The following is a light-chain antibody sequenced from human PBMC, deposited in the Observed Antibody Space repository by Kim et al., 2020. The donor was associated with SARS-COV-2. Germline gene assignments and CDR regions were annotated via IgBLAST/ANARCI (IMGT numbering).Light chain of an antibody. CDR2: AAS. V-gene: IGKV1-9*01. CDR1: QGIDTN. J-gene: IGKJ4*01. CDR3: QQFNSYSPT. Sequence: IQLTQSPSSLSASVRDRVTITCRASQGIDTNLAWYQQTPGKAPRVLIYAASTLQSGVPSRFNGSGSGTDFTLTISSLQPEDFATYYCQQFNSYSPTFGGGTKVEI.